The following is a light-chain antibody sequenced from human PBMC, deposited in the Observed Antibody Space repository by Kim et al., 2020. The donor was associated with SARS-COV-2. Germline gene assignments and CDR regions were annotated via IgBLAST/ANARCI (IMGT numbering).Light chain of an antibody. V-gene: IGKV1-27*01. CDR3: QRYYNAPLT. CDR1: QGISNH. CDR2: AAS. J-gene: IGKJ1*01. Sequence: ASVGDSVTITSRASQGISNHLALHQHTPGKVPELLIYAASTLQSGVPSRFSGSGSGTDFTLTISSLQPEDVATYYCQRYYNAPLTFGQGTKVDIK.